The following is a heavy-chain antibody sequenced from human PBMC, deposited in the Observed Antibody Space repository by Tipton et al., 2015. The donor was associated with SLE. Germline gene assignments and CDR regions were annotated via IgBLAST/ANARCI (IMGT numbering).Heavy chain of an antibody. CDR2: MYTSGNT. CDR1: GDSISSRSYY. V-gene: IGHV4-61*09. D-gene: IGHD3-16*01. Sequence: TLSLTCTVSGDSISSRSYYWSWIRQPAGRGLEWIGHMYTSGNTNYNPSRKSRVTISVDTSKNQFSLKLRSVTAADTAVYYCARDRRTAGGHAFDIWGQGTMVTVSS. J-gene: IGHJ3*02. CDR3: ARDRRTAGGHAFDI.